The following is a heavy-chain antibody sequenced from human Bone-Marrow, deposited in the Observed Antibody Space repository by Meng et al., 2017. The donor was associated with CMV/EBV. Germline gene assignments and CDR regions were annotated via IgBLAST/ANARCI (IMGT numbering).Heavy chain of an antibody. D-gene: IGHD1-26*01. CDR3: ARGIVGGDAFDI. V-gene: IGHV1-2*02. CDR1: GYTFTGYY. Sequence: CKASGYTFTGYYVHWVRQAPGQGLEWMGWINPKSGGTNYAQKFQGRVTMTRDTSSSTVYMELSRLKSDDTAVYYCARGIVGGDAFDIWGQGTMVTVSS. J-gene: IGHJ3*02. CDR2: INPKSGGT.